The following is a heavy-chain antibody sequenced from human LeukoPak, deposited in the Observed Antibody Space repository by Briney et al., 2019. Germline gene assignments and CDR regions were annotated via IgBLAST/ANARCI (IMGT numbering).Heavy chain of an antibody. CDR3: ARATLQLERRPFDY. D-gene: IGHD1-1*01. CDR1: GGSFNAYN. Sequence: PSETLSLTCAVYGGSFNAYNWSWIRQPPGKGLEWIGEINHSGSTNYNSSLKSRVTISVDTSKNQFSLKLSSVTAADTAIYYWARATLQLERRPFDYWGQGTLVTVSS. V-gene: IGHV4-34*01. J-gene: IGHJ4*02. CDR2: INHSGST.